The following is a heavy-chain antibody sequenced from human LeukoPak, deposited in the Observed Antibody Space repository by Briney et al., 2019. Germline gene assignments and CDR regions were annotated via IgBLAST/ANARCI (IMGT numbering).Heavy chain of an antibody. V-gene: IGHV1-2*02. J-gene: IGHJ6*02. CDR2: INPNSGGT. Sequence: ASVTASCKASGYTFTGYYMHWVRQAPGQGLEWMGWINPNSGGTNYAQKFQGRVTMTRDTSISTAYMELSRLRSDDTAVYYCARELAAAGTYYYYGMDVWGQGTTVTVSS. CDR1: GYTFTGYY. D-gene: IGHD6-13*01. CDR3: ARELAAAGTYYYYGMDV.